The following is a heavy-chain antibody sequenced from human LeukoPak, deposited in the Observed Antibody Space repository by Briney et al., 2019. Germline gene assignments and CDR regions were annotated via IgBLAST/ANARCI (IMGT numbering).Heavy chain of an antibody. Sequence: GGSLRLSCAASGFSFSGAAMHWVRKASGKGLEWVGRIRSKPNNYATAYGASVKSRFTISRDDSKSTVYLQMNSLKTEDTAVYYCSRLYGDYVDDYWGQGTLVTVSS. CDR1: GFSFSGAA. D-gene: IGHD4-17*01. V-gene: IGHV3-73*01. CDR2: IRSKPNNYAT. J-gene: IGHJ4*02. CDR3: SRLYGDYVDDY.